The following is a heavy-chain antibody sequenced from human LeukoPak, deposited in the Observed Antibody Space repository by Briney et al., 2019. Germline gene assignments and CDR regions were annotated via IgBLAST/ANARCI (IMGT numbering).Heavy chain of an antibody. V-gene: IGHV4-59*01. Sequence: PSETLSLTCTVSGGSISSYYWSWIRQPPGKGLEWIGYIYYSGSTNYNPSLKSRVTISVDTSKNQFSLKLSSVTAADTAVYYCARVATGTTADAFDIWGQGTMVTASS. CDR1: GGSISSYY. D-gene: IGHD1-1*01. CDR3: ARVATGTTADAFDI. CDR2: IYYSGST. J-gene: IGHJ3*02.